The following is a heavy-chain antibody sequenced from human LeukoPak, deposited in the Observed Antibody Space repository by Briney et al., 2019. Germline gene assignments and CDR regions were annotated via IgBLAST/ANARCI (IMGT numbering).Heavy chain of an antibody. CDR3: ARASYYDSSGHYRSYYFDY. CDR2: IWFDGRNK. D-gene: IGHD3-22*01. Sequence: GRSLRLSCAASGFIFSTYGMHWVRQAPGKGREWVAIIWFDGRNKYYADSVKGRFTISRDTSKNTLYLQMSSLRAEDTAVYYCARASYYDSSGHYRSYYFDYWGQGTLVTVSS. V-gene: IGHV3-33*01. CDR1: GFIFSTYG. J-gene: IGHJ4*02.